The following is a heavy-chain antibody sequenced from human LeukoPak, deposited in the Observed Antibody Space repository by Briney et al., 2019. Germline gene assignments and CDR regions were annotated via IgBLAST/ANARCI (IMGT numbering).Heavy chain of an antibody. CDR1: GGSFSGYY. Sequence: SETLSLTCAVYGGSFSGYYWSWIRQPPGEGLEWIGEINHSGSTNYNPSLKSRVTISVDTSKNQFSLKLSSVTAADTAVYYCARKGITMVRGVTSRAYYYYYYMDVWGKGTTVTVSS. CDR2: INHSGST. CDR3: ARKGITMVRGVTSRAYYYYYYMDV. V-gene: IGHV4-34*01. D-gene: IGHD3-10*01. J-gene: IGHJ6*03.